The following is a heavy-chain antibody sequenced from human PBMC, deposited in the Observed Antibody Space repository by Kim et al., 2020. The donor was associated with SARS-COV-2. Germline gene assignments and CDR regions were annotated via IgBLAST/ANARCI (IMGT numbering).Heavy chain of an antibody. Sequence: SPTLNDRFTITRDTSASTVYMELNSLRSEDTAVYYCAREGHSSGSLGFDHWGQGTPVTVSS. CDR3: AREGHSSGSLGFDH. D-gene: IGHD6-19*01. J-gene: IGHJ4*02. V-gene: IGHV1-3*01.